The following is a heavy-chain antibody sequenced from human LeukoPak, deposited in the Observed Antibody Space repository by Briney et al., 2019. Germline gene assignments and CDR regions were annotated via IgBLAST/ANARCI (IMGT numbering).Heavy chain of an antibody. D-gene: IGHD3-22*01. CDR1: GYSFTSYW. CDR3: ARQEAHYYDSSGYYDY. CDR2: IYPGDSDT. V-gene: IGHV5-51*01. J-gene: IGHJ4*02. Sequence: GESLKISCKGSGYSFTSYWIGWVRQMPGKGLEWMGIIYPGDSDTRYSPSFQSQVTISADKSISTAYLQWSSLKASDTAMYYCARQEAHYYDSSGYYDYWGQGTLVTVSS.